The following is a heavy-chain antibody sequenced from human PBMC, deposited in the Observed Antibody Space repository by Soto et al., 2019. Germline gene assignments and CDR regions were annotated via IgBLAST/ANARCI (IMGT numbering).Heavy chain of an antibody. CDR3: EMSAF. D-gene: IGHD6-25*01. Sequence: GVSLRLSCAASRFTFSSSCMSWVRQAPGKGPEWVASINQDGSEKYYVDSVKGRFTISRDNAKNALYLQMNSLTAEDTAMYYCEMSAFWGQGTLVTVSS. V-gene: IGHV3-7*05. J-gene: IGHJ4*02. CDR2: INQDGSEK. CDR1: RFTFSSSC.